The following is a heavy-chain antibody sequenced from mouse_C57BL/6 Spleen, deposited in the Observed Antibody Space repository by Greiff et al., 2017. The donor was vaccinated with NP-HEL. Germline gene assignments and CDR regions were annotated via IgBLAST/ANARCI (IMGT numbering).Heavy chain of an antibody. J-gene: IGHJ1*03. V-gene: IGHV2-5*01. CDR1: GFSLTSYG. CDR2: IWRGGST. CDR3: ATHYYGSSYGYFDV. Sequence: VKLVESGPGLVQPSQSLSITCTVSGFSLTSYGVHWVRQSPGKGLEWLGVIWRGGSTDYNAAFMSRLSITKDNSKSQVFFKMNSLQADDTAIYYCATHYYGSSYGYFDVWGTGTTVTVSS. D-gene: IGHD1-1*01.